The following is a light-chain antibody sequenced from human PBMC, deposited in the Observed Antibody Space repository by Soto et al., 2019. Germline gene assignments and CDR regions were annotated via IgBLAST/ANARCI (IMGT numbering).Light chain of an antibody. Sequence: EIVLTQSPGTLSLSPGERATLSCRASQSVSSSYLAWYQHKPGQAPRLLIYGASSRATGIPDRFSGSGSGTDFSLTISRLEPEEFAVYYCQQYGSSPGTFGQGTKLEIK. CDR1: QSVSSSY. CDR3: QQYGSSPGT. V-gene: IGKV3-20*01. J-gene: IGKJ2*01. CDR2: GAS.